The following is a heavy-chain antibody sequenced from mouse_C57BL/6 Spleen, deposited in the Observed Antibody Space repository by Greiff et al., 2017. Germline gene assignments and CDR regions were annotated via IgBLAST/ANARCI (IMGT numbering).Heavy chain of an antibody. CDR2: ISSGGDYI. Sequence: EVKVVESGEGLVKPGGSLKLSCAASGFTFSSYAMSWVRQTPEKRLEWVAYISSGGDYIYYADTVKGRFTISRDNARNTLYLQMSSLKSEDTAMYYCTRAYDYFYAMDYWGQGTSVTVSS. CDR1: GFTFSSYA. D-gene: IGHD2-4*01. CDR3: TRAYDYFYAMDY. V-gene: IGHV5-9-1*02. J-gene: IGHJ4*01.